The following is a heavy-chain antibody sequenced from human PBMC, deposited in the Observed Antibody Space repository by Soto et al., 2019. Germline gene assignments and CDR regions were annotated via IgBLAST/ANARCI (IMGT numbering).Heavy chain of an antibody. Sequence: SETLSLTCTVSGGSISSYYWSWIRQPAGKGLEWIGRIYTSGSTNYNPSLKSRVTMSVDTSKNQFSLKLSSVTAADTAVYYCARDNGGGSVRGASVFDYWGQGTLVTVSS. CDR1: GGSISSYY. D-gene: IGHD3-10*01. CDR2: IYTSGST. CDR3: ARDNGGGSVRGASVFDY. J-gene: IGHJ4*02. V-gene: IGHV4-4*07.